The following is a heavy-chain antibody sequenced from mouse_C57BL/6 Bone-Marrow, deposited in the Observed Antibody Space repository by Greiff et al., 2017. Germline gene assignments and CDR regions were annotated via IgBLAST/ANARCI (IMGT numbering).Heavy chain of an antibody. Sequence: QVQLQQSGAELVRPGTSVKVSCKASGYAFTNYLIEWVKQRPGQGLEWIGVINPGSGGTNYNEKFKGKATLTADKSSSTAYMQLSSLPSEDSAVYFCARSKNWDSWFAYWGQWTLVTVSA. J-gene: IGHJ3*01. CDR2: INPGSGGT. CDR1: GYAFTNYL. CDR3: ARSKNWDSWFAY. V-gene: IGHV1-54*01. D-gene: IGHD4-1*01.